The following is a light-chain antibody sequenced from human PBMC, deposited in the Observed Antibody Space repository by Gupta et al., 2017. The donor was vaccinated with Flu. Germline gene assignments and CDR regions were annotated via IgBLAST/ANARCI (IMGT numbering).Light chain of an antibody. Sequence: GTLSLSPGESATLSCRASQSVSSTYVTWYQQKPGQAPRLLIYGVSRRATGIPDRFSGSGSATDFTLTISRLEPEDFAVYYCQHYGSSLWTLGQGTKVGIK. CDR1: QSVSSTY. J-gene: IGKJ1*01. CDR3: QHYGSSLWT. CDR2: GVS. V-gene: IGKV3-20*01.